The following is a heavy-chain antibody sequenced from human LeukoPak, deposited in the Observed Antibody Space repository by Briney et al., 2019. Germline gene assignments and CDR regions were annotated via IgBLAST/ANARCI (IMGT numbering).Heavy chain of an antibody. CDR3: ARDMSSVLRFLEWSPRHSLDY. Sequence: ASVKVSCKASGYTFTSYYMRWVRQAPGQGLEWMGIINPSGGSTSYAQKFQGRVTMTRDMSTSTVYMELSSLRSEDTAVYYCARDMSSVLRFLEWSPRHSLDYWGQGTLVTVSS. J-gene: IGHJ4*02. D-gene: IGHD3-3*01. CDR1: GYTFTSYY. V-gene: IGHV1-46*01. CDR2: INPSGGST.